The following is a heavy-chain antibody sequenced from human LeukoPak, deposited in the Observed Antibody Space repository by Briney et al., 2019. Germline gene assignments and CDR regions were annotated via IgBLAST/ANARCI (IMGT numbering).Heavy chain of an antibody. D-gene: IGHD1-7*01. CDR3: ARDYWWNYDY. Sequence: GGSLRLSCAASGFTFSSYGMHWVRQAPGKGLEWVAVIWYDGSNKYYADSVKGRFTISRDNSKNTIYLQMDSLRAEDTAIYYCARDYWWNYDYWGQGTLVTVSS. CDR1: GFTFSSYG. J-gene: IGHJ4*02. V-gene: IGHV3-33*01. CDR2: IWYDGSNK.